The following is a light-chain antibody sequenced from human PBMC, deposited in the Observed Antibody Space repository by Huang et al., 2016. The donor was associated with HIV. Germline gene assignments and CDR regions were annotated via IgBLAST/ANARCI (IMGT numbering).Light chain of an antibody. CDR2: WAS. CDR1: QSVLHMPNNKNY. V-gene: IGKV4-1*01. Sequence: DIVMTQSPDSLAVSRGERATINCKSSQSVLHMPNNKNYLCWYQQKPGQPPKVLVYWASTRESGVPDRFSGSGSGTDSTLTISSLQAEDVAIYYCQQYYNTPYTFGQGTKLEIK. CDR3: QQYYNTPYT. J-gene: IGKJ2*01.